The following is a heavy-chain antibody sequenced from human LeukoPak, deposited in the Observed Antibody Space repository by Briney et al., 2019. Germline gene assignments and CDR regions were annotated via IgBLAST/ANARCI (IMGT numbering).Heavy chain of an antibody. Sequence: PGGSLTLSCAASGFTISSNYMSWVRQAPGKGLEWVSVIYSGGSTYYADSVKGRFTISRDNSKNTLYLQMNSLRAEDTAVYYCATGDYWGQGTLVTVSS. CDR1: GFTISSNY. V-gene: IGHV3-53*01. J-gene: IGHJ4*02. CDR2: IYSGGST. CDR3: ATGDY.